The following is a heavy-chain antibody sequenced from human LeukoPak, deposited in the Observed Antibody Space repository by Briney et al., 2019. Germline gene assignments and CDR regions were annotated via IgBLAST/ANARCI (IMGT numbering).Heavy chain of an antibody. CDR2: INHSGST. Sequence: PSETLSLTCAVYGGSFSGYYWSWIRQPPGKGLEWIGEINHSGSTNYNPSLKSQVTISVDTSKNQFSLKLSSVTAADTAVYYCARGSGWFDPWGQGTLVTVSS. J-gene: IGHJ5*02. CDR3: ARGSGWFDP. CDR1: GGSFSGYY. D-gene: IGHD3-10*01. V-gene: IGHV4-34*01.